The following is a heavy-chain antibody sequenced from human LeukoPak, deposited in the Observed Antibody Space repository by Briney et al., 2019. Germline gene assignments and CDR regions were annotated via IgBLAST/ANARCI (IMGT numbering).Heavy chain of an antibody. J-gene: IGHJ4*02. D-gene: IGHD5-18*01. V-gene: IGHV3-74*01. Sequence: RPGGSLRLSCAASEFTFRNYEINWVRQAPGKGLVWVAHINEDGTSASHADSVKGRFTISRDNAKNTLYLQMNSLTVEGTAVYYCARVPTNSYGFGQWGQGSLVTVSS. CDR3: ARVPTNSYGFGQ. CDR1: EFTFRNYE. CDR2: INEDGTSA.